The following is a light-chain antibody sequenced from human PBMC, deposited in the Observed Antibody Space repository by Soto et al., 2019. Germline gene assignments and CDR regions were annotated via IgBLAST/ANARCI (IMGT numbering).Light chain of an antibody. Sequence: EIVLTHSPGTLSLSPGERATLSCRASLTVSNNYLAWYQQKAGQAPRLVIYGASIRATGLPDRFSASGSGTDFTLTISRLEPEDFAVYYCQQYASSPLTFGVGTKVEVK. V-gene: IGKV3-20*01. J-gene: IGKJ4*02. CDR2: GAS. CDR3: QQYASSPLT. CDR1: LTVSNNY.